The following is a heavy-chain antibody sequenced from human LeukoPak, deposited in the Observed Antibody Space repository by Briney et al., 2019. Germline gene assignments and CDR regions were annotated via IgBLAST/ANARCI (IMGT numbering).Heavy chain of an antibody. CDR2: IKQDGSEK. Sequence: PGGSLRLSCAASGFTFSSYEMNWVRQAPGKGLEWVANIKQDGSEKYYVDSVEGRFTISRDNAKNSLYLQMNSLRAEDTAVYYCARVPGIGFDAFDIWGQGTMVTVSS. CDR3: ARVPGIGFDAFDI. CDR1: GFTFSSYE. V-gene: IGHV3-7*01. J-gene: IGHJ3*02. D-gene: IGHD3-3*01.